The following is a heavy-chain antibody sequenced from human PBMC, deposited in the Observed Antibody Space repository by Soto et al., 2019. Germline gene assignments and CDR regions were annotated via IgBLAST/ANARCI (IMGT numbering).Heavy chain of an antibody. J-gene: IGHJ1*01. D-gene: IGHD1-1*01. V-gene: IGHV4-30-4*01. Sequence: PSETLSLTCAVSGDSINSGDFFWSWIRQPPGRGLEWIGSIYHTGSTYYTPSLKSRVAIRVDTSRNQFYLKMLSWTAADTAVYFCERERARNRNRPFLPWGEGPLFTVS. CDR3: ERERARNRNRPFLP. CDR2: IYHTGST. CDR1: GDSINSGDFF.